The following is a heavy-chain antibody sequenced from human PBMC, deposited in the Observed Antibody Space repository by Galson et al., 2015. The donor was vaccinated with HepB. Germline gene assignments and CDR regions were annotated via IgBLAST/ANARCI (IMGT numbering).Heavy chain of an antibody. D-gene: IGHD3-22*01. CDR3: TRRWSGDSSGKDY. V-gene: IGHV3-73*01. J-gene: IGHJ4*02. CDR2: IRSKGNSYAT. CDR1: GFTFSGSA. Sequence: SLRLSCAASGFTFSGSAMHWVRQASGKGLEWVGRIRSKGNSYATAYAASVKGRFTISRDDSKNTAYLQMNSLKTDDTAVYYCTRRWSGDSSGKDYWGQGTLVTVSS.